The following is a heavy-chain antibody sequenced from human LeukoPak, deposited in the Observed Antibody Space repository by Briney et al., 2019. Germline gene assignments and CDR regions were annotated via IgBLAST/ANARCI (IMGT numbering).Heavy chain of an antibody. Sequence: GVSLKISCTGSGYSFTSFWIGWVRQMPGKGLEWMGIIYPGDSDTRYSPSFQGQVTISADKSISTAYLQSSSLKASDTVMYYCASGLITIFGVAPGAFDIWGQGTMVTVSS. V-gene: IGHV5-51*01. CDR3: ASGLITIFGVAPGAFDI. CDR1: GYSFTSFW. CDR2: IYPGDSDT. J-gene: IGHJ3*02. D-gene: IGHD3-3*01.